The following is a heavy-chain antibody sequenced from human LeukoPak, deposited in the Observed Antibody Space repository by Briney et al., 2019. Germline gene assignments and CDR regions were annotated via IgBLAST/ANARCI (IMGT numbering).Heavy chain of an antibody. CDR2: INHSGST. CDR3: AGGDGYNSLFDY. Sequence: SETLSLTCAVYGGSFSGYYWSWIRQPPGKGREWIGEINHSGSTNYNPSLKSRVTISVDTSKNQFSLKLSSVTAADTAVYYCAGGDGYNSLFDYWGQGTLVTVSS. V-gene: IGHV4-34*01. D-gene: IGHD5-24*01. CDR1: GGSFSGYY. J-gene: IGHJ4*02.